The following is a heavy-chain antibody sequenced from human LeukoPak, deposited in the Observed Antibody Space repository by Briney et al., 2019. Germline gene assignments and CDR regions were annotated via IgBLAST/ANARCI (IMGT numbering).Heavy chain of an antibody. CDR2: IYGGGST. Sequence: GGSLRLSCAVSAFTVSSNYVSWVRQAPGKGLEWVLVIYGGGSTNYADSVKGRFTISRDNSKNTLYLQMNSLRAEDTAVYYCARDHSGSYQRAFDIWGQGTMVTVSS. V-gene: IGHV3-66*02. CDR1: AFTVSSNY. CDR3: ARDHSGSYQRAFDI. D-gene: IGHD1-26*01. J-gene: IGHJ3*02.